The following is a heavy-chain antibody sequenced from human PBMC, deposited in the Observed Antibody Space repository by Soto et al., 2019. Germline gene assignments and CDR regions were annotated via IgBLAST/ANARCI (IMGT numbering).Heavy chain of an antibody. CDR1: GFTFSSYG. CDR2: ISYDGSNK. V-gene: IGHV3-30*18. J-gene: IGHJ4*02. CDR3: AKDKWDIVVVVAAT. Sequence: GGSLRLSCAASGFTFSSYGMHWVRQAPGKGLEWVAVISYDGSNKYYADSVKGRFTISRDNSKNTLYLQMNSLRAEDTAVYYCAKDKWDIVVVVAATWGQGTLVTVSS. D-gene: IGHD2-15*01.